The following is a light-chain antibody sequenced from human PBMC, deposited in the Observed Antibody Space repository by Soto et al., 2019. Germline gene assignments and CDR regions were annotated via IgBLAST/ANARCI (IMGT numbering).Light chain of an antibody. CDR1: QTVNSRF. Sequence: EIVLTQSPDTLSLSPGERATLSCRASQTVNSRFLAWYQQKPCQAPRLLICGASTRATGIPDRFSGSGSGTDFTLTISRLEPEDFVVYYCQQYGSSPLTFGGGTKVDIK. CDR2: GAS. V-gene: IGKV3-20*01. CDR3: QQYGSSPLT. J-gene: IGKJ4*01.